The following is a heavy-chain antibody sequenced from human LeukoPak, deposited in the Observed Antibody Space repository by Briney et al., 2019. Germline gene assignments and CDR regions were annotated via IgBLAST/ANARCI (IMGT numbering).Heavy chain of an antibody. CDR2: INHSGST. J-gene: IGHJ4*02. Sequence: SETLSLTCAVYGGSFSGYYWSWIRQPPGKGLEWIGEINHSGSTNYDPSLKGRVTISVDTSKKQFSLKLSSVTAADTAVYYCVTYYFDSSGPKKNYWGQGTLVTVSS. V-gene: IGHV4-34*01. CDR3: VTYYFDSSGPKKNY. CDR1: GGSFSGYY. D-gene: IGHD3-22*01.